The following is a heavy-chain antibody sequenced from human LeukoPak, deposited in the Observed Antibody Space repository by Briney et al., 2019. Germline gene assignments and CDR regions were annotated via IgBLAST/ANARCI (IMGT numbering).Heavy chain of an antibody. D-gene: IGHD3-22*01. CDR1: GGSISSRHCY. J-gene: IGHJ4*02. CDR3: ARLDNSGYYFIDY. Sequence: PSETLSLTCTVSGGSISSRHCYWGWIRQPPGKGLEWIGSIFYSGSTYYNPSLKSRVTISVDTSENQFSLKLTSVTAADTAVYYCARLDNSGYYFIDYWGQGTLVTVSS. CDR2: IFYSGST. V-gene: IGHV4-39*01.